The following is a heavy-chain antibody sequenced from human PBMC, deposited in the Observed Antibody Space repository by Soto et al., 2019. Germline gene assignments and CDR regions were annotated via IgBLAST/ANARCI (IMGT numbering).Heavy chain of an antibody. D-gene: IGHD2-15*01. V-gene: IGHV4-34*01. J-gene: IGHJ6*03. CDR1: GGSFSGYY. CDR2: INHSRST. Sequence: SETLSLTCAVYGGSFSGYYWSWIRQPPGKGLEWIGEINHSRSTNYNPSLKSRVTISVDTSNNQFSLKLSSVTAADTAVYYCARVPVVVVAATNYYYYMDVWGKGTTVTVSS. CDR3: ARVPVVVVAATNYYYYMDV.